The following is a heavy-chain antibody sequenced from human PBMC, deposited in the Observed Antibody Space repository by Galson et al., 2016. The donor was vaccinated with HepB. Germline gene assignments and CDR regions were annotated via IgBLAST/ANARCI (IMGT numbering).Heavy chain of an antibody. Sequence: SLRLSCAASGFTFRSYAMSWVRQAPGKGLECVSAICGSGGSTYYADSVKGRFTISRDNSENTVSLQMNSLGAEDTAVYYCAKGMRGPMAGTDYFDYWGQGTLVTVSS. CDR3: AKGMRGPMAGTDYFDY. V-gene: IGHV3-23*01. CDR1: GFTFRSYA. J-gene: IGHJ4*02. D-gene: IGHD6-19*01. CDR2: ICGSGGST.